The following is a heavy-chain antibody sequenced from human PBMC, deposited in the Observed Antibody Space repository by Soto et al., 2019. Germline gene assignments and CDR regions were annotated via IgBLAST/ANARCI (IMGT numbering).Heavy chain of an antibody. CDR3: AREVVAYQDDYFDY. J-gene: IGHJ4*02. CDR2: IGTAGDT. CDR1: GFTFSGYD. D-gene: IGHD2-15*01. Sequence: EVQLVESGGGLVQPGGSLRLSCAASGFTFSGYDMHWVRQATGKGLEWVSAIGTAGDTYYPGSVKGRFTISRENAKNSLYLQMNSLRAEDTAVYYCAREVVAYQDDYFDYWGQGTLVTVSS. V-gene: IGHV3-13*01.